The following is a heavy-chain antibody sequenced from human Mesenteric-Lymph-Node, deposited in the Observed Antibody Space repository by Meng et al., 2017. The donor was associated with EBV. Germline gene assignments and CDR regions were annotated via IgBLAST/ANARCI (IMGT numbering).Heavy chain of an antibody. Sequence: QVQLVQAVAESKKPGASVKVSCKASGSTFTSYAIHWVRQAPGQRLEWMGRINAGNGDTKYSQKFQDRVTITRDTSASTAYMELSSLRSEDTAVYYCARDHFGIAVAGTVPIDYWGQGTLVTVSS. CDR2: INAGNGDT. CDR1: GSTFTSYA. CDR3: ARDHFGIAVAGTVPIDY. D-gene: IGHD6-19*01. J-gene: IGHJ4*02. V-gene: IGHV1-3*01.